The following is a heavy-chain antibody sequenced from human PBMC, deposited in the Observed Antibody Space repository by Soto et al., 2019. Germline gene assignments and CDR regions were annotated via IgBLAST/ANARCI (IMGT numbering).Heavy chain of an antibody. Sequence: QVQLQQWGAGLLKPSETLSLTCAVYGGSFSGYYWSWIRQPPGKGLEWIGEINHSGSTNYNPSLKSRVTISVATSKTQFSLRLSSVTASDTAVYYCARGRGNYYGSGSLNWFDPWGQGSLVTVSS. D-gene: IGHD3-10*01. V-gene: IGHV4-34*01. CDR1: GGSFSGYY. J-gene: IGHJ5*02. CDR3: ARGRGNYYGSGSLNWFDP. CDR2: INHSGST.